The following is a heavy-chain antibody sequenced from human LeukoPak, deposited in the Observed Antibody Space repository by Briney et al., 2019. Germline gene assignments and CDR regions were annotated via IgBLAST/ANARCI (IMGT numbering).Heavy chain of an antibody. CDR1: GGSISSGGYS. V-gene: IGHV4-30-2*01. CDR3: ARGAVVSPYYFDY. J-gene: IGHJ4*02. Sequence: SQTLSLTCAVSGGSISSGGYSWSWIRQPPGKGLEWIGYIYHSGSTYYNPSLKSRVTISVDRSKNQFSLKLSSVTAADTAVYYCARGAVVSPYYFDYWGQGTLVTVSS. D-gene: IGHD4-23*01. CDR2: IYHSGST.